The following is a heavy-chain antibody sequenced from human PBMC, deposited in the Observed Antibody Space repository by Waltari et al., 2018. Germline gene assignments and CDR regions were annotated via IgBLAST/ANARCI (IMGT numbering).Heavy chain of an antibody. CDR1: GFTFSSYD. Sequence: QVQLVESGGGVVQPGGSLRLSCAASGFTFSSYDMHWVRQAPGKGLEWVALIRYDGSNKDYADSVKGRFTISRDNSKNTLYLQMNSLRADDTAVYYCAKDPSAGSFYYYMDVWGKGTTVTISS. J-gene: IGHJ6*03. CDR3: AKDPSAGSFYYYMDV. CDR2: IRYDGSNK. V-gene: IGHV3-30*02. D-gene: IGHD3-16*02.